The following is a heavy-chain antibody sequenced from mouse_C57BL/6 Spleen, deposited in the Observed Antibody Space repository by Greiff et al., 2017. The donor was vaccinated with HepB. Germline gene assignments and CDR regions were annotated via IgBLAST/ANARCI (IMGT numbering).Heavy chain of an antibody. D-gene: IGHD1-1*02. CDR1: GYAFTNYL. CDR3: ARSHYDAMDY. J-gene: IGHJ4*01. V-gene: IGHV1-54*01. CDR2: INPGSGGT. Sequence: VQLQQSGAELVRPGTSVKVSCKASGYAFTNYLIEWVKQRPGQGLEWIGVINPGSGGTNYNEKFKGKATLTADKSSSTAYMQLSSLTSEDSAVYFCARSHYDAMDYWGQGTSVTVSS.